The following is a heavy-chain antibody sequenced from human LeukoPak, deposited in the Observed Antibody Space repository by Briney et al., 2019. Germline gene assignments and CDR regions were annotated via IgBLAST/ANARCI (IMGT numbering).Heavy chain of an antibody. D-gene: IGHD3-10*01. CDR2: IRYDGSDK. Sequence: QPGRSLRLSCAASGFTFSSYGMHWVRQAPGKGLEWVAFIRYDGSDKYYADSVKGRFTISRDNSKNTLYLQMNSLSAEDTAVYYCANLPLDRGVILAVVYWGQGTLVTVSS. CDR3: ANLPLDRGVILAVVY. J-gene: IGHJ4*02. V-gene: IGHV3-30*02. CDR1: GFTFSSYG.